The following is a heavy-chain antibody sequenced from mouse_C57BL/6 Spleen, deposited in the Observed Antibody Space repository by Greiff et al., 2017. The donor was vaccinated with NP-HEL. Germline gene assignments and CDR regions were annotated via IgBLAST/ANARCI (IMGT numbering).Heavy chain of an antibody. J-gene: IGHJ1*03. Sequence: EVKLMESGGGLVQPGGSMKLSCVASGFTFSNYWMNWVRQSPEKGLEWVAQIRLKSDNYATHYAESVKGRFTISRDDSKSSVYLQMNNLRAEDTGIYYCTGPLYSNYWYFDVWGTGTTVTVSS. CDR1: GFTFSNYW. CDR3: TGPLYSNYWYFDV. D-gene: IGHD2-5*01. V-gene: IGHV6-3*01. CDR2: IRLKSDNYAT.